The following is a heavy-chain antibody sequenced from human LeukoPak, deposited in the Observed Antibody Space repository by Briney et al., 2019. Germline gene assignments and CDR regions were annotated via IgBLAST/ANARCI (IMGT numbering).Heavy chain of an antibody. J-gene: IGHJ4*02. CDR1: GFTFSNYW. D-gene: IGHD3-22*01. Sequence: PGGSLRLSCAASGFTFSNYWMTWVRQAPGKGLEWVANIKQDGSEKYYVDSVTGRFTISRDNAKNSLYLQMNSLRAEDTAVYYCAREQYYYDSSGYYYDEEGPGDYFDYWGQGTLVTVSS. V-gene: IGHV3-7*05. CDR3: AREQYYYDSSGYYYDEEGPGDYFDY. CDR2: IKQDGSEK.